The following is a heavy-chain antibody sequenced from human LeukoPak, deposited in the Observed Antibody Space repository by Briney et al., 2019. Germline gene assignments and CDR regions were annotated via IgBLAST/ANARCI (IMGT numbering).Heavy chain of an antibody. CDR1: GFTFDDYG. J-gene: IGHJ4*02. V-gene: IGHV3-20*01. D-gene: IGHD2-15*01. Sequence: GVSLRLSCAASGFTFDDYGMRWLRQAPGKGLEWVSGINWSGGSTGYAVSVKGRFTISRDNAKNSLYLRMNSLRAEDTALYQCARGASGGSYTLFDYWGQGTLVTVSS. CDR2: INWSGGST. CDR3: ARGASGGSYTLFDY.